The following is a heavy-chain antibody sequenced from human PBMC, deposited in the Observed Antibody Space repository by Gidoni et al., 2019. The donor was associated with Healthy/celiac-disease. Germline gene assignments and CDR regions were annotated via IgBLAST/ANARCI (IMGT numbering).Heavy chain of an antibody. D-gene: IGHD3-22*01. J-gene: IGHJ5*02. V-gene: IGHV4-38-2*01. Sequence: QVQLQESGPGLVKPSETLSLTCAVSGYSISSGYYWGWLRQPPGKGLEWIGSIYQSGSTYYNPSLKSRVTISVDTSKNQFSLKLSSVTAADTAVYYCARASPLYYYDSSGYPRGYNWFDPWGQGTLVTVSS. CDR3: ARASPLYYYDSSGYPRGYNWFDP. CDR2: IYQSGST. CDR1: GYSISSGYY.